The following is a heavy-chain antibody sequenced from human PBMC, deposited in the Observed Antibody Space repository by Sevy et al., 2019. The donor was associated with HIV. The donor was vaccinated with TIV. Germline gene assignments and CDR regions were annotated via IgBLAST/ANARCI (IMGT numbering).Heavy chain of an antibody. Sequence: SETLSLTCTVSGGSISSSSYYWGWSRQQPGKGLEWIRSIYYSGSSYYNPSLKSRVTISVDTSKNQFSLKLSSVTAADTAVYYYARGAPHRYSWFDPWGQGTLVTVSS. CDR1: GGSISSSSYY. CDR2: IYYSGSS. D-gene: IGHD2-15*01. J-gene: IGHJ5*02. CDR3: ARGAPHRYSWFDP. V-gene: IGHV4-39*01.